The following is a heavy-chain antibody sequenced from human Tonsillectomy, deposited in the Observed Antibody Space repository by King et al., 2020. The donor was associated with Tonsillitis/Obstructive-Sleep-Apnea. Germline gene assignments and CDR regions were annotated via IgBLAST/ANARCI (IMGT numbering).Heavy chain of an antibody. Sequence: ITLKESGPVLVKPTETLTLTCTVSGFSLSNARMGVRWIRQPPGKALEWLAHIFSNDEKSYSTSLKSRLTISKDTSKSQVVLTMTNMDPVDTATYYCARENGYNSNFDYWGQGTLVTVSS. J-gene: IGHJ4*02. D-gene: IGHD5-24*01. CDR1: GFSLSNARMG. CDR3: ARENGYNSNFDY. V-gene: IGHV2-26*01. CDR2: IFSNDEK.